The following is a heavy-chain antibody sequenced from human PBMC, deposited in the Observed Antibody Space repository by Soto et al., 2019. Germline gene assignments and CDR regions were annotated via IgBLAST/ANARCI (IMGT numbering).Heavy chain of an antibody. CDR1: GFTFSSYS. CDR3: ARGEVVGCTSTSCSDYMDV. CDR2: ISGSSSYI. V-gene: IGHV3-21*01. J-gene: IGHJ6*03. D-gene: IGHD2-2*01. Sequence: GGSLRLSCAASGFTFSSYSMNWVRQAPGKGLEWVSSISGSSSYIYYADSVKGRFTISRDNAKNSLYVQMNSLRAEDTAVYYCARGEVVGCTSTSCSDYMDVWGKGTTVTVSS.